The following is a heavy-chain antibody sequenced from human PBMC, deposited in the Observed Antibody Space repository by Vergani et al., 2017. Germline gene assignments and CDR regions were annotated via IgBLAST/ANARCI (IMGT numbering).Heavy chain of an antibody. D-gene: IGHD2-2*02. Sequence: QVQLQESGQGLVKPSQTLSLTCTVSGGSISSGGYYWSWIRQPPGKGLEWIGYIYYSGSTYYNPSLRSLVTISVDTSKNQFSLKLSSVTAADTAVYYCASNTRGDAFDIWGQGTMVTVSS. J-gene: IGHJ3*02. CDR2: IYYSGST. CDR1: GGSISSGGYY. V-gene: IGHV4-31*01. CDR3: ASNTRGDAFDI.